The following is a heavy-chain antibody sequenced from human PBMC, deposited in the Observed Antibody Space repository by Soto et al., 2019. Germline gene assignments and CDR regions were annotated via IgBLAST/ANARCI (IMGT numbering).Heavy chain of an antibody. V-gene: IGHV5-51*01. J-gene: IGHJ4*02. D-gene: IGHD3-22*01. Sequence: GESLKISFKGSGYTFTDFLISWVRQMPGKGLEWMGLVYPDDSDTRYSPSLQGQVTISAEKSISTAYLQWRSLKASDTAMYYCARRDYYDSTAYFYWGQGTLVTVSS. CDR3: ARRDYYDSTAYFY. CDR1: GYTFTDFL. CDR2: VYPDDSDT.